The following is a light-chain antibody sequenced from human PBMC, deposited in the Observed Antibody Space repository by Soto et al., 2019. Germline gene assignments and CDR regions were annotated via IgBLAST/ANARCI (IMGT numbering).Light chain of an antibody. CDR2: EVS. V-gene: IGLV2-8*01. Sequence: HSARTQPPSASGSPGQSVTISCTGTSSDVGGYNYVSWYQQHPGKAPKLMIDEVSKRPSGVPDRFSGSKSGNTASLTGSGLQAEDEADYYCSSYAGSNHFVVFGGGTKVTVL. CDR1: SSDVGGYNY. CDR3: SSYAGSNHFVV. J-gene: IGLJ2*01.